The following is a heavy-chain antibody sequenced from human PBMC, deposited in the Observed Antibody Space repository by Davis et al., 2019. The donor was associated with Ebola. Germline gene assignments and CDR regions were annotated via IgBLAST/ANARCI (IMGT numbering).Heavy chain of an antibody. V-gene: IGHV3-33*01. CDR3: ARDSDYGYYHGMDV. Sequence: GESLKISCVASGFSFDAFGMNWVRQAPGKGLEWVATIWYDETSSYYADSVKGRFTIPRDDSKNTLYLQMNSLRAEDTAVYYCARDSDYGYYHGMDVWGQGTTVTVSS. D-gene: IGHD4-17*01. CDR1: GFSFDAFG. CDR2: IWYDETSS. J-gene: IGHJ6*02.